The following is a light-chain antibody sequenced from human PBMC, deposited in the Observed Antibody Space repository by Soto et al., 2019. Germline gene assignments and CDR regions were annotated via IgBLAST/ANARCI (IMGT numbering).Light chain of an antibody. Sequence: ESVLTQSPGTLSLAPGERATRSCRASQSVSSNYLAWYQQKPGQAPRLLIYGASTRASGIPDRFSGSGSGTDFTLTISRLEPEDSAVYYCQQYGSSPTWTFGQGTRLEIK. J-gene: IGKJ5*01. CDR2: GAS. CDR1: QSVSSNY. CDR3: QQYGSSPTWT. V-gene: IGKV3-20*01.